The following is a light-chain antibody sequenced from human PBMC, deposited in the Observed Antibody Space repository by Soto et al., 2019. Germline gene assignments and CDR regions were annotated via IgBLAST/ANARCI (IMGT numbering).Light chain of an antibody. CDR3: CSYAGSTTWV. CDR1: SSDIGTYNL. J-gene: IGLJ3*02. Sequence: QSALTQPASVSGSHGQSITISCTGTSSDIGTYNLVSWYQQHPGKATKLMIYEVTKRPSGVSNRFSASKSDNTASLAISGLQAEDEADYYCCSYAGSTTWVFGGGTKVTVL. CDR2: EVT. V-gene: IGLV2-23*02.